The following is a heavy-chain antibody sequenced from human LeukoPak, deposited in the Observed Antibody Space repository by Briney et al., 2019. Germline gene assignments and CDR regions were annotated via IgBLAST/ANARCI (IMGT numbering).Heavy chain of an antibody. Sequence: PGGSLRLSCAASGFTFSSYAMSWVRQAPGKGLEWVSAISGSGGSTYYADSVKGRFTISRDNSKNTLYLQMNSLRAEDTAVYYCAKLRGDFRGYSYGYVDYWGQGTLVTVSS. V-gene: IGHV3-23*01. J-gene: IGHJ4*02. CDR2: ISGSGGST. CDR1: GFTFSSYA. D-gene: IGHD5-18*01. CDR3: AKLRGDFRGYSYGYVDY.